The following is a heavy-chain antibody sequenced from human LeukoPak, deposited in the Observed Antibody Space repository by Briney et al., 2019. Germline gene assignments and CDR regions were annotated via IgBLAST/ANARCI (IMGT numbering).Heavy chain of an antibody. V-gene: IGHV4-38-2*02. CDR2: IYHSGST. CDR3: ARGATDLFYYYYMDV. J-gene: IGHJ6*03. D-gene: IGHD5-24*01. CDR1: GYSISSGHY. Sequence: SETLSLTCTVFGYSISSGHYWGWIRQPPGKGLEWVATIYHSGSTNYNPSLKSRVTISVDTSKNQFSLKLSSVTAADTAVYYCARGATDLFYYYYMDVWGKGTTVTVSS.